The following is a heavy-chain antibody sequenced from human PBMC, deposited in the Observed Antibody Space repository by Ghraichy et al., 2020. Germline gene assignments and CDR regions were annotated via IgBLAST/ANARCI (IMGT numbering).Heavy chain of an antibody. J-gene: IGHJ4*02. D-gene: IGHD6-19*01. CDR1: GFTFSSYA. Sequence: GGSLRLSCAASGFTFSSYAMSWVRQAPGKGLEWVSTISGSGGSTYYADSVKGRFTISRDNSKNTLYLQMNSLRAEDTAVYYCAKDGYSSGWAFDYWGQGTLVTVSS. CDR3: AKDGYSSGWAFDY. V-gene: IGHV3-23*01. CDR2: ISGSGGST.